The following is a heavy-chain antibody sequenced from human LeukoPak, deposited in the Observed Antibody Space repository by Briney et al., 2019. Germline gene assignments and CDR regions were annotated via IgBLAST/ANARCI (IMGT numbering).Heavy chain of an antibody. Sequence: SETLSLTCTVSGGSISSYYWSWIRQPPGKGLEWIGYIYYSGSTNYNPSLKSRVTISVDTSKNQFSLKLSSVTAADTAVYYCAKVGGYQLLWYNWFDPWGQGTLVTVSS. D-gene: IGHD2-2*01. CDR3: AKVGGYQLLWYNWFDP. CDR2: IYYSGST. J-gene: IGHJ5*02. V-gene: IGHV4-59*01. CDR1: GGSISSYY.